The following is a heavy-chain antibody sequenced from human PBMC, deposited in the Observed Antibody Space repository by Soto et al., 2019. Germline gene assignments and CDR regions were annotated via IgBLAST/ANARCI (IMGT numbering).Heavy chain of an antibody. CDR3: ATYCDTLDTSEYHDV. D-gene: IGHD6-19*01. Sequence: SETLSLTCTVSGGSMRNSGYYWGWIRQTPGTGLEWLASISYSGTPYYRHSLKGRVSFSLDRTQNQFSLRLHSMTAAATATYYCATYCDTLDTSEYHDVWGQGLQVTVSS. CDR1: GGSMRNSGYY. J-gene: IGHJ4*02. V-gene: IGHV4-39*07. CDR2: ISYSGTP.